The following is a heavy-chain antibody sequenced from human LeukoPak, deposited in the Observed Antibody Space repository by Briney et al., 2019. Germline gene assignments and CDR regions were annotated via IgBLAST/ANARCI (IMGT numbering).Heavy chain of an antibody. J-gene: IGHJ4*02. V-gene: IGHV3-23*01. CDR3: AKASWVSSTDAVR. D-gene: IGHD6-19*01. CDR1: GLSFSSFA. CDR2: ISGNGET. Sequence: VGSPRLSCAASGLSFSSFAMTWGRQGPARRLEWVSSISGNGETFYAASVKGRFTLSSDSSRNTVYFQLNTLRVEDTAIYYCAKASWVSSTDAVRWGQGTLVTVSS.